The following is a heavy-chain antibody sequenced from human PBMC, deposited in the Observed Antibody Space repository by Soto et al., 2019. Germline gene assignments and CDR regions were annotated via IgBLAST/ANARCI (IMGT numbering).Heavy chain of an antibody. V-gene: IGHV3-7*01. D-gene: IGHD3-9*01. CDR2: IKQDGSEK. CDR3: ASCYHILYSRMDV. J-gene: IGHJ6*02. CDR1: GFSFSSFW. Sequence: PGGSLRLSCAASGFSFSSFWMSWVRQAPGKGLEWVANIKQDGSEKYYVDSVKGRSTISRDNAKNSLYLQMNSLSAEDTAVYYCASCYHILYSRMDVWGQGTTVTVSS.